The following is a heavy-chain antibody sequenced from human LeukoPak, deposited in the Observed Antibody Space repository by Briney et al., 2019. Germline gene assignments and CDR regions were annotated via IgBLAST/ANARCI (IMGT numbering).Heavy chain of an antibody. CDR3: ARRVVVPAAPYYFDY. D-gene: IGHD2-2*01. Sequence: GGSLRLSCAASGFTFSSYSMNWVRQAPGKGLEWVSSISSSSSYIYYADSVKGRFTISRDNAKNSLDLQMNSLRAEDTAVYYCARRVVVPAAPYYFDYWGQGTLVTVSS. CDR2: ISSSSSYI. CDR1: GFTFSSYS. V-gene: IGHV3-21*01. J-gene: IGHJ4*02.